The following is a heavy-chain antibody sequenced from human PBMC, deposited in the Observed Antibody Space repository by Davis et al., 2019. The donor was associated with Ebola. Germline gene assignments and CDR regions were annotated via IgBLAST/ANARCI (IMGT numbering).Heavy chain of an antibody. Sequence: GESLKISCAASGFTFSTYWMSWVRQAPGKGPEWVANIKEDGSDKYYVDSVKGRFTISRDNAKNSLYLQMSSLRVEDTAVYYCARDTTVAGGGQNYWGQETLVTVSS. CDR2: IKEDGSDK. D-gene: IGHD6-13*01. V-gene: IGHV3-7*01. CDR3: ARDTTVAGGGQNY. J-gene: IGHJ4*02. CDR1: GFTFSTYW.